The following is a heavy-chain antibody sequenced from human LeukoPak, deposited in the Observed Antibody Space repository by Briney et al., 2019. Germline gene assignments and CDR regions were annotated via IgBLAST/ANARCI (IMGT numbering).Heavy chain of an antibody. CDR2: IYTSGST. CDR1: GGSISSYY. V-gene: IGHV4-4*07. D-gene: IGHD6-19*01. CDR3: ARGPYSSGWYGYYYYYMDV. Sequence: SETLSLTCTVSGGSISSYYWSWLRQPAGKGLEWIGRIYTSGSTNYNPSLKSRVTMSVDTSKNQFSLKLSSVTAADTAVYYCARGPYSSGWYGYYYYYMDVWGKGTTVTVSS. J-gene: IGHJ6*03.